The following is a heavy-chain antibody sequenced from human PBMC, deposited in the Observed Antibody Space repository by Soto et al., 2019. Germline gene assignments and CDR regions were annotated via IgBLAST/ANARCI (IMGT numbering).Heavy chain of an antibody. CDR3: AKDLTGYCSGGSCYDAPSDY. V-gene: IGHV3-23*01. Sequence: GGSLILSCASSGVTFSGYAMSWVRQAPGEGLEWVSAISGSGGSTYYADSVKGRFTISRDNSKNTLYLQMNSLRAEDTAVYYCAKDLTGYCSGGSCYDAPSDYWGQGTLVTVSS. D-gene: IGHD2-15*01. CDR1: GVTFSGYA. CDR2: ISGSGGST. J-gene: IGHJ4*02.